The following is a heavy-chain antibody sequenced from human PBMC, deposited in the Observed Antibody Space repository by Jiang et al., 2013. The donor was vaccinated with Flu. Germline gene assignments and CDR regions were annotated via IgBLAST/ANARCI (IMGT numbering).Heavy chain of an antibody. CDR3: AKDPAASGYCSSTNCYFGYYFDY. D-gene: IGHD2-2*01. CDR1: GFTFSNYG. CDR2: ISYDGDNK. Sequence: VQLVESGGGVVQPGRSLRLSCTASGFTFSNYGMHWVRQAPGKGLEWVAVISYDGDNKYYADSVKGRFTISRDNSKNTLFVQMNSLTPEDTAVYYCAKDPAASGYCSSTNCYFGYYFDYWGQGTLVTVSS. V-gene: IGHV3-30*18. J-gene: IGHJ4*02.